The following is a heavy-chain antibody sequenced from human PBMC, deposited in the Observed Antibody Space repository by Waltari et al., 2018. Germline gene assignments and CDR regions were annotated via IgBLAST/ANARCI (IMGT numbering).Heavy chain of an antibody. Sequence: QLQLQESGSGLVKPSQTLSLTCAVSGCSISSGGYSWSWIRQPPGKGLEWIGYIYHSGSTYYNPSLKSRVTISVDRSKNQFSLKLSSVTAADTAVYYCARLSLLAAAGIDYWGQGTLVTVSS. CDR2: IYHSGST. J-gene: IGHJ4*02. CDR1: GCSISSGGYS. D-gene: IGHD6-13*01. V-gene: IGHV4-30-2*01. CDR3: ARLSLLAAAGIDY.